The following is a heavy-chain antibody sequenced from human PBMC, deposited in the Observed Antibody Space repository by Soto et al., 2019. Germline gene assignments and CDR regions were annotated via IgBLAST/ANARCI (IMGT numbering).Heavy chain of an antibody. D-gene: IGHD3-10*01. V-gene: IGHV1-18*01. CDR3: AKTLGRVRGVIDLFPFDP. Sequence: GASVKVSCKASGYTFIDYGISWVRQAPGQGLEWMGWISTYNGNPNYAQKLQGRVTMTTDTSTSTAYMDLRSLRSDDTAVYYCAKTLGRVRGVIDLFPFDPWGQGTLVTVSS. CDR1: GYTFIDYG. CDR2: ISTYNGNP. J-gene: IGHJ5*02.